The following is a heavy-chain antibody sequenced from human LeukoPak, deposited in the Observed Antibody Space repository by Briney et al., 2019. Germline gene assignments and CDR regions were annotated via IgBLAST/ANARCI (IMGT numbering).Heavy chain of an antibody. CDR2: ISGSAGST. D-gene: IGHD6-6*01. V-gene: IGHV3-23*01. CDR1: GFTFNSHA. CDR3: AKGKGYSSSSSDH. Sequence: PGGSLRLSCAASGFTFNSHAMNWVRQAPGKGLEWVSAISGSAGSTYYADSVKGRFTISRDNSKNTLYLQMNSLRAEDTAVYHCAKGKGYSSSSSDHWGQGTLVTVSS. J-gene: IGHJ5*02.